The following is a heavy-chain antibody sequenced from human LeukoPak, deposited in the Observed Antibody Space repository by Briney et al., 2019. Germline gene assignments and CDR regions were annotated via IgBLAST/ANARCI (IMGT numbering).Heavy chain of an antibody. CDR2: ISGGGGTT. Sequence: PGGSLRLSCVASGFTFGDHAMNWVRQAPGKGLEWVSFISGGGGTTFYADSVKGRFTISRDNSKNTLYLQMNSLRAEDTAVYYCAKWSWNNGHSDYWGQGTLVTVSS. J-gene: IGHJ4*02. CDR3: AKWSWNNGHSDY. D-gene: IGHD1/OR15-1a*01. V-gene: IGHV3-23*01. CDR1: GFTFGDHA.